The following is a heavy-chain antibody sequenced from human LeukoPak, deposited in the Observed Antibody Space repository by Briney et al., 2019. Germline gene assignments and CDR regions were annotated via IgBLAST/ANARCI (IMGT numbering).Heavy chain of an antibody. V-gene: IGHV3-48*02. CDR2: ISSSSTI. Sequence: GGTLRLSCAASGFTLSSYSMNWVRQAPGKGLEWGSYISSSSTIYYPDSVKGRFTISRDNAKNSLYLPTNSLGDEDTAVYYCARAFGLTDYWGQGTLVTVSS. D-gene: IGHD3/OR15-3a*01. CDR1: GFTLSSYS. CDR3: ARAFGLTDY. J-gene: IGHJ4*02.